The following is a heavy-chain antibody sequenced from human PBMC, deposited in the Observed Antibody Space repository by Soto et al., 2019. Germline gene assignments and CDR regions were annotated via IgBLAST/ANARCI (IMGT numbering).Heavy chain of an antibody. CDR2: FDPEDGET. J-gene: IGHJ4*02. Sequence: GGSVEVSCKVSGYTPTELSLHWVRQGPGKGLEWMGGFDPEDGETIYAQKFQGRVTMTEDTSTDTAYMELSSLRSEDTAVYYCAREIIVGATRYFDYWGQGTLVTVSS. CDR1: GYTPTELS. CDR3: AREIIVGATRYFDY. V-gene: IGHV1-24*01. D-gene: IGHD1-26*01.